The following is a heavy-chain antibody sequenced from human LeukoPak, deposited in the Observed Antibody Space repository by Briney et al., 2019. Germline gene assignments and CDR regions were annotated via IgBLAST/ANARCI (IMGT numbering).Heavy chain of an antibody. V-gene: IGHV1-18*01. Sequence: GASVKVSCKASGYTFTTYGISWVRQAPGQGLEWMGWISAYNGNTNYARKFQGRVTMTTDTSTTTAYMELRSLRSDDTAVYYCARGGGAAADYSYYYMDVWGKGTTVTVSS. D-gene: IGHD6-13*01. J-gene: IGHJ6*03. CDR2: ISAYNGNT. CDR1: GYTFTTYG. CDR3: ARGGGAAADYSYYYMDV.